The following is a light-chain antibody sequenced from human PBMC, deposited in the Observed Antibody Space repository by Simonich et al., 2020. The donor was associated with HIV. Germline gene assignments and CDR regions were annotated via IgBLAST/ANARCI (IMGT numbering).Light chain of an antibody. J-gene: IGKJ1*01. V-gene: IGKV4-1*01. Sequence: DIVMTQSPDSLAVSLGERATINCKSSQGFLYSSNNKNYLVWYQQKPGHPPKLLIYWASTRESGVPDRFSGSGSGTDFTLTISSLQAEDVAFYYCQQYYSAPRTFGQGTKVEIK. CDR2: WAS. CDR3: QQYYSAPRT. CDR1: QGFLYSSNNKNY.